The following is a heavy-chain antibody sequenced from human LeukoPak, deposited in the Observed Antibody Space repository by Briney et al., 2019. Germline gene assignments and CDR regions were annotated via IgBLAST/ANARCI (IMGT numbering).Heavy chain of an antibody. J-gene: IGHJ1*01. V-gene: IGHV1-69*04. CDR1: GGTFSSYA. CDR3: ASSLSGSYEQH. D-gene: IGHD1-26*01. Sequence: ASVKVSCKASGGTFSSYAISWVRQAPGQGLEWMGRIIPILGIANYAQKFQGRVTITADKSTSTAYMELSSLRSEDTAVYYCASSLSGSYEQHWGQGTLVTVSS. CDR2: IIPILGIA.